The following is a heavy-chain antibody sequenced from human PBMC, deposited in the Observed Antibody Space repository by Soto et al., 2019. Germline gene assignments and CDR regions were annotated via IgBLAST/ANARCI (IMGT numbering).Heavy chain of an antibody. CDR1: GFIFSNQA. D-gene: IGHD3-16*02. CDR2: ISDRGDET. V-gene: IGHV3-23*01. Sequence: VSLSLSCAASGFIFSNQAMCWVRQGPGKGLEWVSCISDRGDETFFLDSVKGRFAISRDNSENMLFLQMSSLRAEDTAIYYCQRCGTYRWRHFDGWGQGTQVTVSS. CDR3: QRCGTYRWRHFDG. J-gene: IGHJ4*02.